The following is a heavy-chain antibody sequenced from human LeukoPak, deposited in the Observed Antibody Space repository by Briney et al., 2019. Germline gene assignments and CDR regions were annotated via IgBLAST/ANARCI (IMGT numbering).Heavy chain of an antibody. D-gene: IGHD3-22*01. CDR2: IYTSGST. CDR3: ARGNYYDSSGYYLPTPDY. J-gene: IGHJ4*02. V-gene: IGHV4-61*02. CDR1: GGSISSGSYY. Sequence: PSETLSLTCTVSGGSISSGSYYWSWIRPPAGKGLEWIGRIYTSGSTNYNPSLKSRVTISVDTSKNQFSLKLSSVTAADTAVYYCARGNYYDSSGYYLPTPDYWGQGTLVTVSS.